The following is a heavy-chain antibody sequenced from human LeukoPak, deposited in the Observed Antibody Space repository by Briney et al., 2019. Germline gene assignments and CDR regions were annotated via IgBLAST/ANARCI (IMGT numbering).Heavy chain of an antibody. Sequence: GGSLRLSCASSGLKFSRVWMHRIRQAPGKGLVWVSRINPDGSSTNYADSVKGRFTISRDNAKNTLYLHMNSLRAEDTAVYYCAITIVVVPAAKILGYWGQGTLVTVSS. V-gene: IGHV3-74*01. CDR3: AITIVVVPAAKILGY. J-gene: IGHJ4*02. CDR1: GLKFSRVW. D-gene: IGHD2-2*01. CDR2: INPDGSST.